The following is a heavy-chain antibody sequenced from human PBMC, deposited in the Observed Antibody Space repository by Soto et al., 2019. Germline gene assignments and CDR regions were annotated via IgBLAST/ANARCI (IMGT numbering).Heavy chain of an antibody. D-gene: IGHD2-15*01. J-gene: IGHJ1*01. V-gene: IGHV1-69*01. Sequence: QVQLVQSGPEVKKPGSSVKVSCKASGGTFSSHVFTWVRQAPGRGLEWMGGIIPMFGTANHAQKFQGRVTLIADESTNTAYLELSSLRSVDTAVYYCARGSRDCSGGTCFPLPTAEYFRHWGQGTLITVSS. CDR2: IIPMFGTA. CDR1: GGTFSSHV. CDR3: ARGSRDCSGGTCFPLPTAEYFRH.